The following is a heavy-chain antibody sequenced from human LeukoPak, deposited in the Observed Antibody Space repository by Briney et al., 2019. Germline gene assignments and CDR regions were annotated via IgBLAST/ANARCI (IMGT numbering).Heavy chain of an antibody. CDR3: VGGKGADY. J-gene: IGHJ4*02. CDR1: GFTFTSYS. V-gene: IGHV3-21*01. Sequence: GGSLRLSCAASGFTFTSYSMNWVRQAPGKGLEWVSSISSGSSYIYYADSVKGRFTISRENPNNSLYLQMNSLTAEATAVYYCVGGKGADYWGQGTLVTVSS. D-gene: IGHD1-1*01. CDR2: ISSGSSYI.